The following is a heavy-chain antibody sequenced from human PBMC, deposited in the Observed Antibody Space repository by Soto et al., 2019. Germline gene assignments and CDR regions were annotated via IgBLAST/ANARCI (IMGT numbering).Heavy chain of an antibody. CDR1: GFTFSDHY. Sequence: GGSLRLSCAASGFTFSDHYMDWVRQAPGKGLEWVGRTRNKANSYTTEYAASVQGRFTISRDDSKNSLYLQMNSLETEDTAVYYCARAFYGSGSYSLDYWGLGTLVTVS. D-gene: IGHD3-10*01. CDR3: ARAFYGSGSYSLDY. V-gene: IGHV3-72*01. J-gene: IGHJ4*02. CDR2: TRNKANSYTT.